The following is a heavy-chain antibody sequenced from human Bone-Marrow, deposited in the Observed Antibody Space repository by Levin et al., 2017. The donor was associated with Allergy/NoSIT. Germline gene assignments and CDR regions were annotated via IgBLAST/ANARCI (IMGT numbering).Heavy chain of an antibody. CDR2: ISGSGGST. V-gene: IGHV3-23*01. J-gene: IGHJ4*02. D-gene: IGHD3-3*01. CDR3: AKDRSLYYDFWSGYYSYFDY. CDR1: GFTFSSYA. Sequence: GGSLRLSCAASGFTFSSYAMSWVRQAPGKGLEWVSAISGSGGSTYYADSVKGRFTISRDNSKNTLYLQMNSLRAEDTAVYYCAKDRSLYYDFWSGYYSYFDYWGQGTLVTVSS.